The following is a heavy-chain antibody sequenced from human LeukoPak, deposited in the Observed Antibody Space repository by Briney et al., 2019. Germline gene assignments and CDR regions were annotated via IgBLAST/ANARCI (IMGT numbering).Heavy chain of an antibody. D-gene: IGHD3-22*01. CDR2: ISGSGGRT. CDR3: AKSRSYDSSGHEYFHY. V-gene: IGHV3-23*01. CDR1: GFTFSNYA. J-gene: IGHJ1*01. Sequence: GGSLRLSCAASGFTFSNYAMSWVRQAPGKGLEWVSTISGSGGRTYYADSVKGRFTISRDNSKNTLYLQMNSLRAEDTAVYYCAKSRSYDSSGHEYFHYWGQGTLVTVSS.